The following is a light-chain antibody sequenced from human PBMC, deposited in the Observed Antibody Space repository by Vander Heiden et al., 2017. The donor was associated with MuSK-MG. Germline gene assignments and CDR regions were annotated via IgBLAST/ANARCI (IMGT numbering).Light chain of an antibody. J-gene: IGKJ1*01. CDR2: WAS. CDR3: QQYYRTPRT. CDR1: HSVLYSSNNKNY. Sequence: DVVMCQAPDSLPVSLGERATIHSTSSHSVLYSSNNKNYLAWYQQKPGQPPKVLIYWASTRQSGVPDRCSASGSGTDFTLTISSLQAEDVAVYYCQQYYRTPRTFGQGTKVEVK. V-gene: IGKV4-1*01.